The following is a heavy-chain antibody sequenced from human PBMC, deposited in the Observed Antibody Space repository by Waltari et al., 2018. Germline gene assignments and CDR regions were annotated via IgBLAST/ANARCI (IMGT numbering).Heavy chain of an antibody. CDR1: GFTFGDYA. D-gene: IGHD3-22*01. CDR3: TRDPLNYYDSSGYYYGMDV. V-gene: IGHV3-49*03. Sequence: EVQLVESGGGLVQPGRSLRLSCTASGFTFGDYAMSWFRQAPGKGMDWVGFIRSKAYGGTTEYAASVKGRFTISRDDSKSIAYLQMNSLKTEDTAVYYCTRDPLNYYDSSGYYYGMDVWGQGTTVTVSS. J-gene: IGHJ6*02. CDR2: IRSKAYGGTT.